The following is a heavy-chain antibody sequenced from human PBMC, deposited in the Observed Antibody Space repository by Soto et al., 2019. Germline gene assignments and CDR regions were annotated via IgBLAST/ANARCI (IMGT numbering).Heavy chain of an antibody. CDR2: IDPNGGSS. CDR3: ARGPSSGAFDI. Sequence: QVQLVQSGAEMRKPGASVKISCKASGYIFTSYYIHWMRQAPGQGPEWLGDIDPNGGSSRVGQKFQGRVTMTRDTSTTTVYMDLISLTSEDTAIYSCARGPSSGAFDIWGQGTMVTVSS. D-gene: IGHD6-25*01. V-gene: IGHV1-46*01. CDR1: GYIFTSYY. J-gene: IGHJ3*02.